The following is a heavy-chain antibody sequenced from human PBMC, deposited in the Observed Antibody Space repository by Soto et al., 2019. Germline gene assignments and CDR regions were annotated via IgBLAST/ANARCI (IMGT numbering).Heavy chain of an antibody. D-gene: IGHD3-22*01. V-gene: IGHV5-51*01. CDR2: IFPSDSDT. J-gene: IGHJ5*02. CDR3: ARKDKSGYFNWFDP. Sequence: GGSLKISCRTSGYRFTSYWIAWVRQMPGKGLEWMGIIFPSDSDTRYSPSFQGQVTISADRSTSTVFLQWASLKASDTAVYFCARKDKSGYFNWFDPWGQGTLVTVSS. CDR1: GYRFTSYW.